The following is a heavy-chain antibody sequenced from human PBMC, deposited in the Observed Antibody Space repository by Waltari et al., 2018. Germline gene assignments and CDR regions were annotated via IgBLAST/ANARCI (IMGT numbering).Heavy chain of an antibody. J-gene: IGHJ4*02. Sequence: QLLESGGDLVQPGGSLRLYCSHSGLTFSTFAMSWVRQAPGKGLELVSGISNSGRDTYYADSVKGRFTISRDNSKKTLYLQMKSLRVEDTAVYYCAKDHGIAYWGRGTLVSVSA. CDR3: AKDHGIAY. D-gene: IGHD2-21*01. CDR1: GLTFSTFA. V-gene: IGHV3-23*01. CDR2: ISNSGRDT.